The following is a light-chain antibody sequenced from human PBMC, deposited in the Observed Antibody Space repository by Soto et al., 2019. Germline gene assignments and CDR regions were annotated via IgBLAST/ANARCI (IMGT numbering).Light chain of an antibody. CDR1: QGIGSY. Sequence: DIQLTQSPSFLSASVGDRVTITCRASQGIGSYLAWYQQRPGKAPKLLIYAASTLQSGVPSRFSGSGSGTEFTLTISRLQPEDFATYYCQQTSISPLFTFGPWTTVDI. CDR3: QQTSISPLFT. V-gene: IGKV1-9*01. J-gene: IGKJ3*01. CDR2: AAS.